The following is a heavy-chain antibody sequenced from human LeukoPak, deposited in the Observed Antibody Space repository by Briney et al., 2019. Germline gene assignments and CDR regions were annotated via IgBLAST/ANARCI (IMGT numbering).Heavy chain of an antibody. CDR3: ARAGYTSGYDY. CDR1: GFTFSSYW. Sequence: PGGSLRLSCAASGFTFSSYWMSWVRQAPGKGLEWLANIKEDGSDKYSVDSVKGRFTISRDNAKSSLYLQMNNLRVEDTAVYYCARAGYTSGYDYWGQGTLVTVSS. V-gene: IGHV3-7*01. CDR2: IKEDGSDK. J-gene: IGHJ4*02. D-gene: IGHD6-19*01.